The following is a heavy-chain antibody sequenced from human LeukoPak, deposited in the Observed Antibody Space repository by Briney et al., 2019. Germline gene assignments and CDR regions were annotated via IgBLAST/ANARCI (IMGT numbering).Heavy chain of an antibody. V-gene: IGHV1-2*02. J-gene: IGHJ3*01. CDR3: ARESYDGRGGKFAFNL. CDR2: IDPDSGGT. D-gene: IGHD3-22*01. Sequence: GALVKVSCKASGYTFTDYYMHWVRQAPGQGLEWMGSIDPDSGGTKYAQNFQCRVLMTRDTSITTAYMELSILRSDDTAVYYCARESYDGRGGKFAFNLGGKGTRVTVSS. CDR1: GYTFTDYY.